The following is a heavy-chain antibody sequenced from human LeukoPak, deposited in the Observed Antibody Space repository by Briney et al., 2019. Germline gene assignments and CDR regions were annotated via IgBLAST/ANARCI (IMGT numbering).Heavy chain of an antibody. V-gene: IGHV3-49*04. J-gene: IGHJ4*02. D-gene: IGHD2-2*01. CDR2: IRTRSYRGTT. CDR1: GFTFGDYA. CDR3: TRDRSCSSTSCSSFDS. Sequence: HPGGSLRLSCTASGFTFGDYAMNWVRQAPGTGLEWVGYIRTRSYRGTTEYAASVKGRFTISRDDSKSIAYLQMNSLKTEDTAIYYCTRDRSCSSTSCSSFDSWGQGTLVTVSS.